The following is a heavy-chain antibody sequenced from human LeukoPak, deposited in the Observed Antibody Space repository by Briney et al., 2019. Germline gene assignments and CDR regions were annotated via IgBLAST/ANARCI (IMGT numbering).Heavy chain of an antibody. CDR2: INHSGIT. V-gene: IGHV4-34*01. CDR1: GGSFSGYY. Sequence: SETLSLTCAVYGGSFSGYYWSWIRQPPGKGLEWIGEINHSGITNYNPSLKSRVTISVDTSKNQFSLKLSSVTAADTAVYHCARRGVVALLQWGQGTLVTVSS. J-gene: IGHJ4*02. CDR3: ARRGVVALLQ. D-gene: IGHD2-15*01.